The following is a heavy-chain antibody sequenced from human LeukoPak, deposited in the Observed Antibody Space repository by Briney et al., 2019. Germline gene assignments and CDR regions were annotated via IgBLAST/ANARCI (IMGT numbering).Heavy chain of an antibody. CDR2: ISYDGSNK. V-gene: IGHV3-30*04. Sequence: GRSLRLSCAASGFTFSGYAMHWVRQAPGKGLEWVAVISYDGSNKYYADSVKGRFTISRDNSKNTLYLQMNSLRAEDTAVYYCAREGCSSTSCYAWFDYWGQGTLVTVSS. CDR3: AREGCSSTSCYAWFDY. D-gene: IGHD2-2*01. J-gene: IGHJ4*02. CDR1: GFTFSGYA.